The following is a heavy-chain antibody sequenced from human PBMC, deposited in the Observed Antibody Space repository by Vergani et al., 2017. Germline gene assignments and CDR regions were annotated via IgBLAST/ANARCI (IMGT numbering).Heavy chain of an antibody. CDR1: GFTFSSYS. V-gene: IGHV3-30*02. CDR2: IRYDGSNK. J-gene: IGHJ5*02. Sequence: VQLVESGGGLVKPGGSLRLSCAASGFTFSSYSMHWVRQAPGKGLEWVAFIRYDGSNKYYADSVKGRFTISRDNSKNTLYLQMNSLRAEDTAVYYCAKDEGLERRNWFDPWGQGTLVTVSS. D-gene: IGHD1-1*01. CDR3: AKDEGLERRNWFDP.